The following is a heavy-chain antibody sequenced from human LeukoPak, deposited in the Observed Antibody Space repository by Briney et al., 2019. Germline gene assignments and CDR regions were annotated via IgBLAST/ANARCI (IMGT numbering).Heavy chain of an antibody. CDR3: ARDDNYFYGSGSYYNGLDY. CDR1: GFTVSSNY. Sequence: GGSLRLSCAASGFTVSSNYMSWVRQAPGKGLEWVSVIYSGGSTYYADSVKGRFTISRDNSKNTLYLQMNSLRAEDTAFYYCARDDNYFYGSGSYYNGLDYWGQGTLVTVSS. V-gene: IGHV3-53*01. J-gene: IGHJ4*02. D-gene: IGHD3-10*01. CDR2: IYSGGST.